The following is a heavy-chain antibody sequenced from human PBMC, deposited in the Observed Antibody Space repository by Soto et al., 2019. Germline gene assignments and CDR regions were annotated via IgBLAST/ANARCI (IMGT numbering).Heavy chain of an antibody. V-gene: IGHV4-39*01. CDR1: GGSISSSSYY. CDR2: IYYSGST. CDR3: ARRRTIYSSGWHFDY. D-gene: IGHD6-19*01. Sequence: QLQLQESGPGLVKPSETLSLTCTVSGGSISSSSYYWGWIRQPPGKGLEGIGSIYYSGSTYYNPSLKSRVTISVDTSKNQFSLKLSSVTAADTAVYYCARRRTIYSSGWHFDYWGQGTLVTVSS. J-gene: IGHJ4*02.